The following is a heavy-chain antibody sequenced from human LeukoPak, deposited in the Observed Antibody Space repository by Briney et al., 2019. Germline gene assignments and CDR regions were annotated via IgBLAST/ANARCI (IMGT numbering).Heavy chain of an antibody. CDR3: ARDLRIAAAGDDAFDI. J-gene: IGHJ3*02. CDR1: GFIFSSYT. CDR2: TRSAGSNK. D-gene: IGHD6-13*01. V-gene: IGHV3-30*02. Sequence: GGSLRLSCAASGFIFSSYTMNWVRQAPGKGLEWVTFTRSAGSNKYYADSVKGRFTISRDNAKNSLYLQMNSLRAEDTAVYYCARDLRIAAAGDDAFDIWGQGTMVTVSS.